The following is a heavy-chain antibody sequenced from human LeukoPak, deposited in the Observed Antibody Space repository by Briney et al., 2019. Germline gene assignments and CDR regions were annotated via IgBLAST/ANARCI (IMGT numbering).Heavy chain of an antibody. Sequence: GGSLRLSCAASGFTFSSYAMSWVRQAPGKGLEWVSAISGSGGSTYYADSVKGRFTISRDNSKNTLYLQMNSLRAEDTAAYYCAEGWGSSWYWDYWGQGTLVTVSS. D-gene: IGHD6-13*01. CDR1: GFTFSSYA. J-gene: IGHJ4*02. CDR3: AEGWGSSWYWDY. V-gene: IGHV3-23*01. CDR2: ISGSGGST.